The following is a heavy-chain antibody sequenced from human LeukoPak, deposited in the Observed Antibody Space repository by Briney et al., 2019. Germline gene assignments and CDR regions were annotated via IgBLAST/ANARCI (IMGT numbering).Heavy chain of an antibody. V-gene: IGHV1-2*02. D-gene: IGHD6-13*01. J-gene: IGHJ4*02. CDR1: GYTFTGYY. CDR2: LSPNSGGT. CDR3: ARATDISSWYLAY. Sequence: ASVKVSCKASGYTFTGYYLHWVRQAPGQELEWMGWLSPNSGGTKFAQKFQGRVTMTRDASISSAYMELSSLTSDDTAVYYCARATDISSWYLAYWGQGSLVTVSS.